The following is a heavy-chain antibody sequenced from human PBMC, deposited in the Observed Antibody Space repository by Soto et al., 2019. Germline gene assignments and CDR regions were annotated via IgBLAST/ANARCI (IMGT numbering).Heavy chain of an antibody. V-gene: IGHV3-33*01. Sequence: PGGSLRLSCAASGFTFSSYGMHWVRQAPGKGLEWVAVIWYDGSNKYYADSVKGRFTISRDNAKNSLYLQMHSLSAGDTALYYCARSLGVHDAFDIWGQGTMVTVSS. J-gene: IGHJ3*02. D-gene: IGHD3-3*01. CDR2: IWYDGSNK. CDR3: ARSLGVHDAFDI. CDR1: GFTFSSYG.